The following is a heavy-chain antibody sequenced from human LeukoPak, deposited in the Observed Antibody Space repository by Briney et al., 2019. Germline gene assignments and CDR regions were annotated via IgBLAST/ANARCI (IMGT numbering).Heavy chain of an antibody. Sequence: GESLKISCKGSGYSFPSNGIGWGGQMPGKGLEWMGTIYPGDSDTRYSPSFQGQVTISADKSISTAYLQWSSLKASDTAMYYCARLSPNYYDSSGYQNDLDYWGQGTLVTVSS. J-gene: IGHJ4*02. CDR1: GYSFPSNG. V-gene: IGHV5-51*01. CDR3: ARLSPNYYDSSGYQNDLDY. CDR2: IYPGDSDT. D-gene: IGHD3-22*01.